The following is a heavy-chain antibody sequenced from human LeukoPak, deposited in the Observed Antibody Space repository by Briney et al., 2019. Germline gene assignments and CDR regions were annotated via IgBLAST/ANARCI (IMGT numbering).Heavy chain of an antibody. Sequence: GGYLRLYCAASGFTFSNAWMSWVRQAQGKGLEWVANIKQDGSEKYYVDSVKGRFTISRDNAKNSLYLQMNSLRAEDTAVYYCATWGYCSSTSCYTEGWYYFDYWGQGTLVTVSS. CDR2: IKQDGSEK. D-gene: IGHD2-2*02. CDR1: GFTFSNAW. J-gene: IGHJ4*02. CDR3: ATWGYCSSTSCYTEGWYYFDY. V-gene: IGHV3-7*01.